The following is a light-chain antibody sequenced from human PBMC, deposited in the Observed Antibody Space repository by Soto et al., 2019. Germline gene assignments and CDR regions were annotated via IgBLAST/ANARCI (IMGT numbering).Light chain of an antibody. CDR1: QSVSSD. J-gene: IGKJ1*01. CDR2: GAS. V-gene: IGKV3-20*01. Sequence: IVMTESAVTLTVTPGERVTLSCRASQSVSSDLAWYQQQPGQAPRLLIYGASTRATGIPDRFSGSGSGTDFTPTITRLEPEDFAVYYCQRFGTSPTWPCGQGAKEAIK. CDR3: QRFGTSPTWP.